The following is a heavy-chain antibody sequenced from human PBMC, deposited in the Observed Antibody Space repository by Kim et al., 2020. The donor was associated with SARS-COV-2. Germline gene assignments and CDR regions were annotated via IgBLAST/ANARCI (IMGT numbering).Heavy chain of an antibody. V-gene: IGHV3-74*01. Sequence: YAYSVKGRFTISRDTAENPLYLQLNSLRAEDTGVYYCARDQTELVPTTFDYWGQGTLVTVSS. J-gene: IGHJ4*02. D-gene: IGHD1-26*01. CDR3: ARDQTELVPTTFDY.